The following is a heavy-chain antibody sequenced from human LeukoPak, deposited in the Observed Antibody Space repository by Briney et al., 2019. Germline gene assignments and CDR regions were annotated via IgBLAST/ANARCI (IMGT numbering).Heavy chain of an antibody. V-gene: IGHV3-23*01. CDR1: EFTFSSYA. J-gene: IGHJ4*02. CDR3: AKAYASGTYYIDY. Sequence: GGSLRLSCAAPEFTFSSYAMNWVRQAPGKGLEWVSAISGSGGNTYYADSVKGRFTISRDNSKNTLYLQMNSLRAEDTALYYCAKAYASGTYYIDYWGQGTLVTVSS. CDR2: ISGSGGNT. D-gene: IGHD3-10*01.